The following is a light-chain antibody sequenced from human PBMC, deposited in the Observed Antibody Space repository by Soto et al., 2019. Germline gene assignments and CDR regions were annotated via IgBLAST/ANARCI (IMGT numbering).Light chain of an antibody. V-gene: IGLV1-44*01. CDR3: ASWDDNLLGM. CDR1: TSNIGSNS. CDR2: GSN. Sequence: QSVLTQPPSASGAPGQRVTISCSGSTSNIGSNSVNWYQQVPGTAPRLLIYGSNPRPSGVPDRFSASKSGTSASLVISGLQSEDEASYYCASWDDNLLGMFGGGTKLTVL. J-gene: IGLJ3*02.